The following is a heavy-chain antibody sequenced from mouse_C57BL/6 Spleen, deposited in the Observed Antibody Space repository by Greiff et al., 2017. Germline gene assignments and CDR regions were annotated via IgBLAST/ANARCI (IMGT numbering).Heavy chain of an antibody. CDR2: IDPSDSYN. V-gene: IGHV1-69*01. CDR1: GYTFTSYW. Sequence: QVQLQQPGAELVMPGASVKLSCKASGYTFTSYWMHWVKQRPGQGLEWIGEIDPSDSYNNYNQKLKGKSTLTVDKSSSTAYMQLSSLTSEDSAVDYCAREDSSGFLAYWGQGTLVTVAA. J-gene: IGHJ3*01. CDR3: AREDSSGFLAY. D-gene: IGHD3-2*02.